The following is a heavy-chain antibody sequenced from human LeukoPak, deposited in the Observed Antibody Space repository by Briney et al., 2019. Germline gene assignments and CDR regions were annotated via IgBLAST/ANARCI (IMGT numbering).Heavy chain of an antibody. CDR3: ARLYGSGTSLYFDY. V-gene: IGHV4-61*02. J-gene: IGHJ4*02. Sequence: PSETLSLTCTVSGGSISSGNYYWSWIRQPAGKGLEWVGRIYTSGSTNYNPSLKSRVTISVYTPKNQFSLKLSSVTAADTAVYYCARLYGSGTSLYFDYWGQGTLVTVSS. CDR2: IYTSGST. D-gene: IGHD3-10*01. CDR1: GGSISSGNYY.